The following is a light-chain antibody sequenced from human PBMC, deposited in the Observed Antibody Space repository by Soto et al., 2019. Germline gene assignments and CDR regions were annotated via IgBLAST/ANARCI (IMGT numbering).Light chain of an antibody. CDR3: ASYTSSSTSVI. CDR1: SSDVGGYKY. J-gene: IGLJ2*01. Sequence: QSVLTQPASVSGSPGQSITISCTGTSSDVGGYKYVSWYQQHPDKAPKLIIFEVSNRTSGISSRFSGSKSGNTASLTISGLQAEDETDYHCASYTSSSTSVIFGRGTKVTVL. V-gene: IGLV2-14*01. CDR2: EVS.